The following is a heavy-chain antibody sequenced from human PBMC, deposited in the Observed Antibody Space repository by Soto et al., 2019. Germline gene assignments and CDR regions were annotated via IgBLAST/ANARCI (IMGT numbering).Heavy chain of an antibody. CDR1: GFSFTSYE. V-gene: IGHV3-30-3*01. Sequence: QVLLVESGGGVVQPGRSLRLSCAASGFSFTSYEIYWVRQAPGKGLEWVAVTSIDGNTKYYADSVQGRFTVSRDNSKDTLYLEMTSLRPQDTAVYYCARNYGSALDYWGQGTPVTVSS. CDR2: TSIDGNTK. D-gene: IGHD3-10*01. CDR3: ARNYGSALDY. J-gene: IGHJ4*02.